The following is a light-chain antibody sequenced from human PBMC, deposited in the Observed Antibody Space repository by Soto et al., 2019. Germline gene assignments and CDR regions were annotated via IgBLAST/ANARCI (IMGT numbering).Light chain of an antibody. CDR3: QQYNDWPRT. V-gene: IGKV3-15*01. CDR1: QSVSSN. CDR2: GAS. Sequence: EIVMTQSPATLSVSPGERVTLSCRASQSVSSNLAWYQQKPGQAPRPLIYGASTRATGIPARFSGSGSGTEFTITISSLQSEAFAVYYCQQYNDWPRTFGPGTKVEIK. J-gene: IGKJ1*01.